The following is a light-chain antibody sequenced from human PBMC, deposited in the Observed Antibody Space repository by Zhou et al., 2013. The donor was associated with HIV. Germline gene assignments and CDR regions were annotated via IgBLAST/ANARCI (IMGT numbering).Light chain of an antibody. CDR2: AAS. J-gene: IGKJ2*01. V-gene: IGKV3-20*01. CDR1: QSVFSN. Sequence: EVVMTQSPSTLSVSPGERVTLSCRASQSVFSNLAWYQQKPGQAPRLLIYAASSRPTGIPDKFSGSGSGTDFSLTISRLEPEDFAVYYCQQYRHSPYTFGQGTKLEIK. CDR3: QQYRHSPYT.